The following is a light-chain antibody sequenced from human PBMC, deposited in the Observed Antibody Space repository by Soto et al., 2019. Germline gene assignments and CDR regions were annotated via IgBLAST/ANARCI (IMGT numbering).Light chain of an antibody. CDR1: SSDVGAYNY. CDR2: DVS. Sequence: QSALTQPASVSGSPGQSITISCTGTSSDVGAYNYVSWYQQHPGKAPKLMIYDVSNRPSGVSNRFSGSKSGNTASLTISGLQAEDEADYYCSSYTTSTTLEVFGEGTKLTVL. CDR3: SSYTTSTTLEV. J-gene: IGLJ2*01. V-gene: IGLV2-14*01.